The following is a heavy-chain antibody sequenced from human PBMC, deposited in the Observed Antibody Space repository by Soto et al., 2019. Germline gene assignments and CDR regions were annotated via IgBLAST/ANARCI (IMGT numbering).Heavy chain of an antibody. V-gene: IGHV4-34*01. D-gene: IGHD4-4*01. CDR3: ARGGAVTTTDPYYYYMDV. CDR1: GGSFSGYY. Sequence: QVQLQQWGAGLLKPSETLSLTCAVYGGSFSGYYWSWIRQPPGKGLGGIGEINHSGSTNYNPSLKSRVPISVDTSRNQFSLKLRSVTAADTAVYYCARGGAVTTTDPYYYYMDVWGKGTTVTVSS. CDR2: INHSGST. J-gene: IGHJ6*03.